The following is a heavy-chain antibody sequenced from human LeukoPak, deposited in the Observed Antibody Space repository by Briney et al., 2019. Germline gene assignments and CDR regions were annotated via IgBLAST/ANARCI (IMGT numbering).Heavy chain of an antibody. CDR2: LYGKGDQT. Sequence: GGSLRLSCAASGFTFATYTMNWVRQAPGKGLEWVSGLYGKGDQTFYADSVKGRFTISRDNSNNMLFLHMDSLRAEDTALYYCAKDVKPDGAWDVDYWGQGTLVTVSS. CDR3: AKDVKPDGAWDVDY. CDR1: GFTFATYT. V-gene: IGHV3-23*01. D-gene: IGHD1-14*01. J-gene: IGHJ4*02.